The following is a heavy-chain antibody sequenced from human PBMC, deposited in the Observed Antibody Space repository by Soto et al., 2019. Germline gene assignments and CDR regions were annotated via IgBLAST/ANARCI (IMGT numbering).Heavy chain of an antibody. V-gene: IGHV3-64D*08. CDR2: ISSNGGST. Sequence: GGSLRLSCSASGFTFSSYAMHWVRQAPGKGLENFSAISSNGGSTYYADSVKGRFTISRDNSKNTLYFQMSSLRAEDTAVYYCVRQTLGYCSSTSCPHDAFDIWGQGTMVTVSS. D-gene: IGHD2-2*01. CDR1: GFTFSSYA. CDR3: VRQTLGYCSSTSCPHDAFDI. J-gene: IGHJ3*02.